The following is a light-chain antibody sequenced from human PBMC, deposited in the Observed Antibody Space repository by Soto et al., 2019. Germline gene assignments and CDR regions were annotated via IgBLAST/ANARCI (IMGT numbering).Light chain of an antibody. J-gene: IGKJ4*01. CDR3: QQYDIPPST. CDR2: DVS. Sequence: DIQMTQSPASLSASVGDRVTISCQASQDISRYLNWYQHKPGRAPQLLINDVSSLETGVPSRFSATGSGTEFILTINGLQPEELATYYCQQYDIPPSTFGGGTKVAIK. V-gene: IGKV1-33*01. CDR1: QDISRY.